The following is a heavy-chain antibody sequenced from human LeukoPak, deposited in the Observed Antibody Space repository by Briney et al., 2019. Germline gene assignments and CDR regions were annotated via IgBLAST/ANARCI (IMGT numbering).Heavy chain of an antibody. D-gene: IGHD7-27*01. Sequence: SETLSLTCTVSGGSISNYFWSWVRQPAGKGLDWIGRIYSSGSTNYNSSLKSRITMSVDTSKNQLSLKLSSVTAADTAVYYCARDSLGSGRPFDYWGQGTLVTVSS. CDR3: ARDSLGSGRPFDY. CDR1: GGSISNYF. CDR2: IYSSGST. J-gene: IGHJ4*02. V-gene: IGHV4-4*07.